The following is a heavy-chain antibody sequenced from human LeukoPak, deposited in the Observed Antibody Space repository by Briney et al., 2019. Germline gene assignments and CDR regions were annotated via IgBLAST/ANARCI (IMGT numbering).Heavy chain of an antibody. CDR1: GSTFTDYY. CDR3: ARDFCSTSCTLGY. CDR2: INPNSGGT. J-gene: IGHJ4*02. D-gene: IGHD2-2*01. Sequence: ASAKVSCKASGSTFTDYYMHWVRQAPGQGLEWMGWINPNSGGTNFAQKFQGRVTMTRDTSISTAYMELNRLRSDDTAMYYCARDFCSTSCTLGYWGQGTLVTVSS. V-gene: IGHV1-2*02.